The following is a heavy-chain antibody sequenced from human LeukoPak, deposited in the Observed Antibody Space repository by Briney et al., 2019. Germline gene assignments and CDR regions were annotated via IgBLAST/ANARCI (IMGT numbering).Heavy chain of an antibody. V-gene: IGHV1-69*06. Sequence: SVKVSCKVSRDTFNSYAVAWVRQAPGQGLEWMGLIIPAFGTTHYAQRFQGGVTITSDKSTTTAYMELGSLRSEDTAVYYCAREYYGSGSYYDGYYFDFWGQGTLVTVPS. J-gene: IGHJ4*02. CDR3: AREYYGSGSYYDGYYFDF. CDR2: IIPAFGTT. CDR1: RDTFNSYA. D-gene: IGHD3-10*01.